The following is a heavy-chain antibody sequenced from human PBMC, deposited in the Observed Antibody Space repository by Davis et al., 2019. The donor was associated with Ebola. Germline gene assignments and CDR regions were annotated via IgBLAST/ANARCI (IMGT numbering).Heavy chain of an antibody. Sequence: PGGSLRLSCAASGFTFSASAVHWVRQAPGKGLVWVARINSDGSITGYADSVKGRFTISRDNAKNTLYLQMNSLRAEDTAVYYCARGWLRGWFDPWGQGTLVTVSS. D-gene: IGHD5-12*01. J-gene: IGHJ5*02. CDR3: ARGWLRGWFDP. V-gene: IGHV3-74*01. CDR1: GFTFSASA. CDR2: INSDGSIT.